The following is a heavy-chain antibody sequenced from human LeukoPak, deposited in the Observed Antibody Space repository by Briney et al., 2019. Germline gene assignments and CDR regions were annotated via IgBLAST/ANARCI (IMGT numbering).Heavy chain of an antibody. Sequence: GGSLRLSCAASGFTFSSYSMNWVRQAPGKGLEWVANIKQDGSEKYYVDSVKGRFTISRDNAKNSLYLQMNSLRAEDTAVYYCARKGGYLDYWGQGTLVTVSS. V-gene: IGHV3-7*01. CDR3: ARKGGYLDY. CDR2: IKQDGSEK. J-gene: IGHJ4*02. D-gene: IGHD3-22*01. CDR1: GFTFSSYS.